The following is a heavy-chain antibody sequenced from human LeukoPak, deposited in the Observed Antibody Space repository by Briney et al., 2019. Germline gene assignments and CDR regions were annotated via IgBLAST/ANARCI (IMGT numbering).Heavy chain of an antibody. Sequence: PSETLSLTCTVSGGSISSSSYFWAWIRQPPGKGLEWIGSIYYSGSTYYNPSLNSRVTISVDTSKNQFSLNLSSVTAADTAVYYCARDSRSGWGNWFDPWGQGTLVTVSS. J-gene: IGHJ5*02. CDR3: ARDSRSGWGNWFDP. CDR1: GGSISSSSYF. V-gene: IGHV4-39*07. D-gene: IGHD6-19*01. CDR2: IYYSGST.